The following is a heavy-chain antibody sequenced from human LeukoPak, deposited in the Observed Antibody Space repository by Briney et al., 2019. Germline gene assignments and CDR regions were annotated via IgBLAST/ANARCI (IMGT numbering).Heavy chain of an antibody. V-gene: IGHV3-66*01. J-gene: IGHJ5*02. CDR1: GFTVSSNY. D-gene: IGHD6-19*01. Sequence: PGGSLRLSCAASGFTVSSNYMSWVRQAPGKGLEWVSVIHSGGSTYYADSVKGRFTISRDNSKNTVYLQMNSLRAEDTAVYYCARDPGYTSGWYEFDPWGQGTLVTVSS. CDR3: ARDPGYTSGWYEFDP. CDR2: IHSGGST.